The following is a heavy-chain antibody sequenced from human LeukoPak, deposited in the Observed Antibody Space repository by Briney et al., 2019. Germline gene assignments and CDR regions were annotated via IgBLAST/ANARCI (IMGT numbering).Heavy chain of an antibody. CDR3: AKDEVQQLALGLPGNY. V-gene: IGHV3-7*01. J-gene: IGHJ4*02. CDR2: INQNGSEK. D-gene: IGHD6-13*01. Sequence: QPEGSLRLSCAASGFTFSNSWMSWVRQAPGKGLEWVANINQNGSEKYSVDSVKGRFTISRDDAKNSVYLQMNSLRAEDTAVYYCAKDEVQQLALGLPGNYWGQGTLVTVSS. CDR1: GFTFSNSW.